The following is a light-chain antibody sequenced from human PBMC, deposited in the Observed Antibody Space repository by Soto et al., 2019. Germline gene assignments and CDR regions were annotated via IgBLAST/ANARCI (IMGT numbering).Light chain of an antibody. CDR1: QSVKNN. J-gene: IGKJ1*01. CDR2: GAS. Sequence: IVMTQSPATLSVSPGERVTLSCRASQSVKNNLVWYQQRPGQAPRLLIYGASSRATGIPARFSGSGSGTEFTLTISSLQSGDFAVYYCQHYNNWPPWTFGQGTKVEIK. CDR3: QHYNNWPPWT. V-gene: IGKV3-15*01.